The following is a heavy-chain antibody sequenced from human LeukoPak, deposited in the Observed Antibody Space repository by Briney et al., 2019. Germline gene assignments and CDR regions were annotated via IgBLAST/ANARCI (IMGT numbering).Heavy chain of an antibody. CDR3: ARAGWYCSGGSCLVDWFDP. CDR1: GYTFTGYY. J-gene: IGHJ5*02. Sequence: ASVKVSCKASGYTFTGYYMHWVRQAPGQGLEWMGWINPNSGSTNYAQKFQGRVTMTRDTSISTAYMELSRLRSDDTAVYYCARAGWYCSGGSCLVDWFDPWGQGTLVTVSS. D-gene: IGHD2-15*01. V-gene: IGHV1-2*02. CDR2: INPNSGST.